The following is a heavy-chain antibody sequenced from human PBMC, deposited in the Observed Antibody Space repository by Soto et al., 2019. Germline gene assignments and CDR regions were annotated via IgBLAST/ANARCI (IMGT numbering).Heavy chain of an antibody. CDR3: ARVVSIGWFDP. CDR1: GLTFTTYW. V-gene: IGHV3-74*01. Sequence: EVQLVESGGGLVQPGGSLRLSCVASGLTFTTYWMHWVRQAPGKGRMWVSRINSDGSRTSYADSVRGRFTISRDNAKNTLHLEMKSLRADDTAVYYCARVVSIGWFDPWGQGTQVTVSS. CDR2: INSDGSRT. J-gene: IGHJ5*02.